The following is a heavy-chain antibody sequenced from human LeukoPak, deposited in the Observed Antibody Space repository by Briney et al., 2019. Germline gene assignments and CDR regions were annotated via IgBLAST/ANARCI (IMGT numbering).Heavy chain of an antibody. V-gene: IGHV4-30-2*01. J-gene: IGHJ4*02. Sequence: PSETLSLTCAVSGGSLSSGGYSWSWIRQPPGKGLEWIGYIYHSGSTYYNPSLKSRVTISVDRSKNQFSLKLSSVTAADTAVYYCARGSGSYYLLAYWGQGTLVTVSS. D-gene: IGHD1-26*01. CDR2: IYHSGST. CDR3: ARGSGSYYLLAY. CDR1: GGSLSSGGYS.